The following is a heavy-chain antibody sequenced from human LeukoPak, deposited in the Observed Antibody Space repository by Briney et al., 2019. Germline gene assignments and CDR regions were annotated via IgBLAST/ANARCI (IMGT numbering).Heavy chain of an antibody. V-gene: IGHV3-48*01. CDR3: ARDTKYAFDN. CDR2: VGISSGNT. J-gene: IGHJ4*02. D-gene: IGHD2-2*01. Sequence: GGSLRLSCAASGFTFSDYSMNWVRQAPGKGLEWISYVGISSGNTKYADSVKGRFTIPGDKAKNSLYLQMNSLRVEDTAVYYCARDTKYAFDNWGQGTLVTVSS. CDR1: GFTFSDYS.